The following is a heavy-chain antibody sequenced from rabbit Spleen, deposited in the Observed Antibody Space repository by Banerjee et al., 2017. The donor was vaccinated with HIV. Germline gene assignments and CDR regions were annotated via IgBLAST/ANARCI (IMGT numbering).Heavy chain of an antibody. D-gene: IGHD4-1*01. Sequence: QEHLEESGGDLVKPEGSLTLTCTASGFSFSSNYWICWVRQAPGKGPEWIACIYGGSSGSTYYASWAKGRFTISKTSSTTVTLQMTSLTAADTATYFCARGYSDSRLVYSYFSLWGPGTLVTVS. J-gene: IGHJ4*01. CDR3: ARGYSDSRLVYSYFSL. CDR1: GFSFSSNYW. V-gene: IGHV1S45*01. CDR2: IYGGSSGST.